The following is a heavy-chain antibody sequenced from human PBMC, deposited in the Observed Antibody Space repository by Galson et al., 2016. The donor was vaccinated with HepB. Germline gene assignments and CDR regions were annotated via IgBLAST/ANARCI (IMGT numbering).Heavy chain of an antibody. J-gene: IGHJ4*02. D-gene: IGHD3-10*01. CDR1: GFTFTTFG. V-gene: IGHV3-33*01. CDR3: ARDRPLGSYDY. CDR2: IWHDGSNE. Sequence: SLRLSCASSGFTFTTFGMHWVRQAPGKGLAWVAVIWHDGSNEYYGDSVKGRFTISRDNAKNPLYLQTNNLRVEDTALYYCARDRPLGSYDYWGQGTLVTVSA.